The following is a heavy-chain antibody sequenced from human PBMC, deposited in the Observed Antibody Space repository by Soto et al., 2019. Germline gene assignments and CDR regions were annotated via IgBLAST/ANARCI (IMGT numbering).Heavy chain of an antibody. Sequence: ASVKVSCKASGGTFSSYTISWVRQAPGQGLEWMGRIIPILGIANYAQKFQGRVTITADKSTSTAYMELSSLRSEDTAVYYCATPLSDSSDPDFLAGYFDYWGQGTLVTVSS. CDR1: GGTFSSYT. CDR2: IIPILGIA. CDR3: ATPLSDSSDPDFLAGYFDY. V-gene: IGHV1-69*02. J-gene: IGHJ4*02. D-gene: IGHD3-22*01.